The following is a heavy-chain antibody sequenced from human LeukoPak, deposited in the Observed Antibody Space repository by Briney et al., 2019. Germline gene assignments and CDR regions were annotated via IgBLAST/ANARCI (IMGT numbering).Heavy chain of an antibody. D-gene: IGHD3-3*01. V-gene: IGHV4-59*08. CDR3: ARQTFTIFGVAPDDY. Sequence: SETLSLTCTVSGGSISSYYWSWSRQPPGKGVEGSGYIYYSGSTNYNPSLKSRVTISVDTSKNQFSLKLSSVTAADTAVYYCARQTFTIFGVAPDDYWGQGTLVTVSS. CDR1: GGSISSYY. CDR2: IYYSGST. J-gene: IGHJ4*02.